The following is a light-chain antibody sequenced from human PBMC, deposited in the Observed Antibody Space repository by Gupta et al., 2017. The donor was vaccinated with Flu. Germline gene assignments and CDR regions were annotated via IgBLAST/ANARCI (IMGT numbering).Light chain of an antibody. V-gene: IGKV3-15*01. CDR2: DAS. J-gene: IGKJ2*01. Sequence: EIVMTQSPATLSVSPGEGATLSCRASQSISRNLAWYQQKPGQAPRLLIYDASTRAAGLPARFSGSGSGTGFALTISSLQSEDFAVYYCQQEDDWPYIFGQGTKLDI. CDR1: QSISRN. CDR3: QQEDDWPYI.